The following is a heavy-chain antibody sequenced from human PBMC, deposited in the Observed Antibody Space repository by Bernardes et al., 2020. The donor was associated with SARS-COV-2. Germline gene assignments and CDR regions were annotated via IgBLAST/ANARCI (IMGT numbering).Heavy chain of an antibody. CDR1: GFTFSSYS. D-gene: IGHD4-17*01. J-gene: IGHJ4*02. CDR2: ISSSSSTI. Sequence: GGSLRLSCAASGFTFSSYSMNWVRRAPGKGLEWVSYISSSSSTIYYADSVKGRFTISRDNAKNSLYLQMNSLRAEDTAVYYCARGDYGDYGLFDYWGQGTPVTVSS. V-gene: IGHV3-48*01. CDR3: ARGDYGDYGLFDY.